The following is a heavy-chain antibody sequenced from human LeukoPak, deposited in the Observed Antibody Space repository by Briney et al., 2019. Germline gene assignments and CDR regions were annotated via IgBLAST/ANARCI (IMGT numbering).Heavy chain of an antibody. Sequence: ASVKVSCKASGYTFTGYCMHWVRQAPGQGLEWMGWINPNSGGTNYAQKFQGWVTMTRDTSISTAYMELSRLRSDDTAVYYCARDLGKRWLHLYGMDVWGQGTTVTVSS. CDR2: INPNSGGT. V-gene: IGHV1-2*04. J-gene: IGHJ6*02. CDR3: ARDLGKRWLHLYGMDV. CDR1: GYTFTGYC. D-gene: IGHD5-24*01.